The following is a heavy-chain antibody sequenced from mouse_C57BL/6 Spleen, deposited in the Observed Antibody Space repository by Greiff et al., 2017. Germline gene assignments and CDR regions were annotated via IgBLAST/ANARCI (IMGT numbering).Heavy chain of an antibody. J-gene: IGHJ2*01. CDR3: ARHGLPRYFDY. CDR1: GFTFSDYG. D-gene: IGHD5-5*01. Sequence: EVKLVESGGGLVKPGGSLKLSCAASGFTFSDYGMHWVRQAPEKGLEWVAYISSGSSTIYYADTVKGRFTISRDNAKNTLFLQITSLRSEDTAMYYCARHGLPRYFDYWGQGTTLTVSS. V-gene: IGHV5-17*01. CDR2: ISSGSSTI.